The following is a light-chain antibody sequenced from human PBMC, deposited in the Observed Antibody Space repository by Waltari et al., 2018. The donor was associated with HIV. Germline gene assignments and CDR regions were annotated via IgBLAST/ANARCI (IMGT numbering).Light chain of an antibody. Sequence: QSVLTQPASVSGSPGQSITISCTGTNDDIGSYIYVSWYQQHPGKVPKLLMYDVSSRHSGVSNRFSGSKSGHTSSLSISGIQTEDEAHYYCTSYTSTATVVFGGGTKLTVL. V-gene: IGLV2-14*03. J-gene: IGLJ2*01. CDR1: NDDIGSYIY. CDR3: TSYTSTATVV. CDR2: DVS.